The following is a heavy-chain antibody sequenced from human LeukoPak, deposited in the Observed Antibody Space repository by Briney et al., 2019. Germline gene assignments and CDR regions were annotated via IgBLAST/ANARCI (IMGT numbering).Heavy chain of an antibody. D-gene: IGHD6-19*01. CDR2: IKQDGSEK. CDR3: AKEREIGSGCPDY. V-gene: IGHV3-7*01. Sequence: PGGSLRLSCAASGFTFSSYWMSWVRQAPGKGLEWVANIKQDGSEKYYADSVKGRFTISRDNSKNTLYLQMNSLRAEDTAVYYCAKEREIGSGCPDYWGQGTLVTVSS. CDR1: GFTFSSYW. J-gene: IGHJ4*02.